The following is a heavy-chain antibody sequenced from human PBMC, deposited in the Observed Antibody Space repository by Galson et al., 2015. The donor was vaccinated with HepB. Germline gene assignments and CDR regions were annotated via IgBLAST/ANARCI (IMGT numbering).Heavy chain of an antibody. J-gene: IGHJ3*02. CDR3: ARSRMPMDDAFDI. D-gene: IGHD2-2*01. CDR2: ITPFNGNT. CDR1: GYTFTSYA. V-gene: IGHV1-45*02. Sequence: SVTVSCKASGYTFTSYAMHWVRQAPGQALEWMGWITPFNGNTNYAQKFQDRVTITRDRSMSTAYMELSSLRSEDTAMYYCARSRMPMDDAFDIWGQGTMVTVSS.